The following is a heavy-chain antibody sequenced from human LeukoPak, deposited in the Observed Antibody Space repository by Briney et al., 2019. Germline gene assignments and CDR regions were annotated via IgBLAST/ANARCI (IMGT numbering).Heavy chain of an antibody. CDR2: INPSGGST. CDR3: ASARPGSYRFDP. D-gene: IGHD1-14*01. V-gene: IGHV1-46*01. Sequence: ASVKVSCKASGYTFTSYYMHWVRQAPGQGLEWMGIINPSGGSTSYAQKFQGRVTMTRDMSTSTVYMELSRLRSEDTAVYYCASARPGSYRFDPWGQGTLVTVSS. J-gene: IGHJ5*02. CDR1: GYTFTSYY.